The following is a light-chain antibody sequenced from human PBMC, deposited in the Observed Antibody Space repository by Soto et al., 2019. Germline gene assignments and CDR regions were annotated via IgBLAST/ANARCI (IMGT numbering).Light chain of an antibody. CDR2: AAS. Sequence: DIQMTQSPSSLSASVGDRVTITCRASQSISSYLNWYQQKPGKAPKLLIYAASSLQSGVPSRFSGSGSGTDFTLTISSLQPEDFATYYCHQSYSTLPWTFGQGTTVEIK. CDR1: QSISSY. V-gene: IGKV1-39*01. J-gene: IGKJ1*01. CDR3: HQSYSTLPWT.